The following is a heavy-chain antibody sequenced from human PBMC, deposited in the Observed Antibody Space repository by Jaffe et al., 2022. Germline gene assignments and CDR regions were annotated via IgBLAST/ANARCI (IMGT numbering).Heavy chain of an antibody. CDR2: IHYEGRYD. Sequence: QVHLAESGGRVVQPGESLRLSCAASGFTFRGHGMHWVRQAPGKGLEWVSFIHYEGRYDYYTDSVKGRFTISRDNSKDMVFLELNSLRPEDTGVYYCAKDRIFLAAYPTYVDVWGRGTLVTVSS. CDR3: AKDRIFLAAYPTYVDV. CDR1: GFTFRGHG. D-gene: IGHD3-3*02. V-gene: IGHV3-30*02. J-gene: IGHJ5*02.